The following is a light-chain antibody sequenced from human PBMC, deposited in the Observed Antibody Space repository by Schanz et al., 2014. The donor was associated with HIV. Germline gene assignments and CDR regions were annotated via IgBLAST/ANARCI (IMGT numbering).Light chain of an antibody. V-gene: IGLV2-14*03. J-gene: IGLJ3*02. CDR3: SSYTSSSTLV. CDR2: DVT. CDR1: SSDVGGYDY. Sequence: QSVLTQPASVSGSPGQSITISCTGDSSDVGGYDYVSWYQQHPGKAPKLIIYDVTDRPSGVSFRFSGSKSGNTASLTISGLQSEDEAFYYCSSYTSSSTLVFGGGTQLTVL.